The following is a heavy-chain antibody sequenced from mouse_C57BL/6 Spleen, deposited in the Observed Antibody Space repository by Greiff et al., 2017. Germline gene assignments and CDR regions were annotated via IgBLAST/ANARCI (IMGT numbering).Heavy chain of an antibody. J-gene: IGHJ4*01. V-gene: IGHV14-3*01. D-gene: IGHD2-2*01. CDR3: ARDYYGYGAMDY. Sequence: EVQLQQSVAELVRPGASVKLSCTASGFNIKNTYMPWVKQRPEQGLAWIGRIDPANGNTKYAPKVQGKATITAVTSSNTAYLQLSSLTSEDTAIYYCARDYYGYGAMDYWGQGTSVTVSS. CDR1: GFNIKNTY. CDR2: IDPANGNT.